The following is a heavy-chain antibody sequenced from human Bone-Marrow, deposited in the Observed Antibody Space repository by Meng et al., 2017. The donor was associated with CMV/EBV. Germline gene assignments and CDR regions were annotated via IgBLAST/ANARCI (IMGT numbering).Heavy chain of an antibody. Sequence: GESLKISCAASGFTFSSYSMNWVRQAPGKGLEWVSSISSSSSYIYYADSVKGRFTISRDNAKNSLYLQMNSLRAEDTAVYYCARAEAVAGTWRYWGQGTLVTVYS. CDR3: ARAEAVAGTWRY. CDR1: GFTFSSYS. J-gene: IGHJ4*02. CDR2: ISSSSSYI. V-gene: IGHV3-21*01. D-gene: IGHD6-19*01.